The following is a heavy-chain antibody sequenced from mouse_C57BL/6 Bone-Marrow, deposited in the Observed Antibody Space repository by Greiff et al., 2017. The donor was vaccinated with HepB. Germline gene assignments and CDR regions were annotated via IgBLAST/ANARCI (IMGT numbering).Heavy chain of an antibody. CDR3: ARLRGNPTSEV. J-gene: IGHJ1*03. V-gene: IGHV5-12*01. CDR1: GFTFGDYY. D-gene: IGHD2-1*01. Sequence: EVQLVESGGGLVQPGGSLKLSCAASGFTFGDYYMYWVRQTPEKRLEWVAYISNGGGSNYYPDTVKGRFTISRDNAKNTMYLQMSRLKSEDTAMYYCARLRGNPTSEVWGTGTTVTVSS. CDR2: ISNGGGSN.